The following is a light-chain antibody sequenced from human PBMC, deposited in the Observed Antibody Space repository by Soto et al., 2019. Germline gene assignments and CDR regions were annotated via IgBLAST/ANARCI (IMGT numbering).Light chain of an antibody. Sequence: EIMMTQCPSSLSVSPGERSTLSCRATQSVNSNLAWYQQKPGQAPRLLIYGASTRATGIPVSFIDNGPGTEFTLTASTLQPEDFALYYCQQYNKWPFTFGPGAKVDIK. CDR3: QQYNKWPFT. V-gene: IGKV3-15*01. CDR2: GAS. J-gene: IGKJ3*01. CDR1: QSVNSN.